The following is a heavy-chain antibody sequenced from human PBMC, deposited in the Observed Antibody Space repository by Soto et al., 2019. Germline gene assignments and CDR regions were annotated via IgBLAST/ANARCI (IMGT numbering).Heavy chain of an antibody. D-gene: IGHD6-6*01. CDR2: IYYSGST. CDR3: ARLVKRAFYSSSSVFDP. V-gene: IGHV4-31*03. J-gene: IGHJ5*02. Sequence: QVQLQESGPGLVKPSQTLSLTCTVSGGSISSGGYYWSWIRQHPGKGLEWIGYIYYSGSTYYNPSIQSRVTISVDTSKNQFSLKLSSVTAADTAVYYCARLVKRAFYSSSSVFDPWGQGTLVTVSS. CDR1: GGSISSGGYY.